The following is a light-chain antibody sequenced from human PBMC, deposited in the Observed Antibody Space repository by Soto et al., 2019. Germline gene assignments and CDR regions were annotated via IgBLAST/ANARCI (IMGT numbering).Light chain of an antibody. CDR3: QSYDSSLSGWL. CDR2: GDS. J-gene: IGLJ3*02. V-gene: IGLV1-40*01. Sequence: QPVLTQPPSVSGAPGQRVTISCTGSSSNIGAGYNVHWYQQVPGTAPKLLIYGDSHRPSGVPDRFSGSKSGTSASLAITGLQAEDEADYYCQSYDSSLSGWLFGGGTKLTVL. CDR1: SSNIGAGYN.